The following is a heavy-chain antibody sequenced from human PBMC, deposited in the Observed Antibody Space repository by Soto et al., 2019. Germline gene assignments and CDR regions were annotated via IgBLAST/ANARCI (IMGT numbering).Heavy chain of an antibody. CDR1: GGSISSGDYY. J-gene: IGHJ3*02. V-gene: IGHV4-30-4*01. Sequence: PSETLSLTCTVSGGSISSGDYYWSWIRQPPGKGLEWIGYIYYSGSTYYNTSLKSRVTISVDTSKNQFSLKLSSVTAADTAVYYCARVVGQGYCSGGSCYGAFDIWGQVTMVTVSS. D-gene: IGHD2-15*01. CDR3: ARVVGQGYCSGGSCYGAFDI. CDR2: IYYSGST.